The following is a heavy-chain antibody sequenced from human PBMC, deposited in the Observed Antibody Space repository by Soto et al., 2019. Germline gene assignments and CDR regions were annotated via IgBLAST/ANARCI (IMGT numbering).Heavy chain of an antibody. CDR1: GGSISSYY. D-gene: IGHD2-2*01. Sequence: SETLSLTCTVSGGSISSYYWSWIRQPPGKGLEWIGYIYYSGSTNYNPSLKSRVTISVDTSKNQFSLKLSSVTAADTAVYYCARGGLVVVVPAGIPKPYYMDVWGKGTTVTVSS. CDR3: ARGGLVVVVPAGIPKPYYMDV. J-gene: IGHJ6*03. CDR2: IYYSGST. V-gene: IGHV4-59*01.